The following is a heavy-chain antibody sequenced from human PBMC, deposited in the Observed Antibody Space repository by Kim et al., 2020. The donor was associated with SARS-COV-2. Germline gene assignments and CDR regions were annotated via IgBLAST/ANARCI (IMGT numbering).Heavy chain of an antibody. Sequence: GKPGYAQKFQDRVTMTRNTSVSTAYLELSSLRSEDTAVYYCARGIYGMDVWGQGTTVTVSS. CDR2: GKP. J-gene: IGHJ6*02. CDR3: ARGIYGMDV. V-gene: IGHV1-8*01.